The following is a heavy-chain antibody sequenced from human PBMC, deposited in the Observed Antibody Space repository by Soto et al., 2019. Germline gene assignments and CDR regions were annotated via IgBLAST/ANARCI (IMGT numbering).Heavy chain of an antibody. V-gene: IGHV3-23*01. J-gene: IGHJ4*02. CDR3: AKDRGSSIPSHPFDY. D-gene: IGHD6-13*01. Sequence: EVQMLESGGGLVQPGGSLRLSCAASGFTFSSYAMSWVRQTPGTGLEWVSAISGSGDSTYYADSVKGRFTISRDNSKNNLYLQMNSLRAEDAAVYYCAKDRGSSIPSHPFDYWGQGTLVTDST. CDR2: ISGSGDST. CDR1: GFTFSSYA.